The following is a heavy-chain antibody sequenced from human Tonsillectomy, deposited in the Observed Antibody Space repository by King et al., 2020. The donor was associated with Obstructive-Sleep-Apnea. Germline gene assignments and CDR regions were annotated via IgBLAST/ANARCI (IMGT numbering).Heavy chain of an antibody. CDR1: GYSFTNYW. Sequence: DVQLVQTGAEVKKPGESLKISCKGSGYSFTNYWIGWVRQMPGKGLECMGTIYPGDSDTRYSPSFQGHVTISADKSISTAYLQWSRLKASDTAMYYCARLASVSGSGSDAFAIWGHGTMGTVSS. D-gene: IGHD3-10*01. CDR3: ARLASVSGSGSDAFAI. J-gene: IGHJ3*02. V-gene: IGHV5-51*01. CDR2: IYPGDSDT.